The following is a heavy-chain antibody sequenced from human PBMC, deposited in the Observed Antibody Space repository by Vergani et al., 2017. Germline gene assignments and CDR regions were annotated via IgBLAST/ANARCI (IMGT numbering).Heavy chain of an antibody. J-gene: IGHJ1*01. V-gene: IGHV3-7*01. CDR1: GFTFGAYY. CDR3: ARIRGGSAPYLHD. CDR2: IKRDGTET. Sequence: EVHLEESGGGLVQPGGSLRLSCAASGFTFGAYYMAWIRLAPGKGLDWVASIKRDGTETFYVDSVKGRFTISRDNAKTTLYLQMNSLRDEDRGVYYCARIRGGSAPYLHDWGQGTLVTVAS. D-gene: IGHD2-15*01.